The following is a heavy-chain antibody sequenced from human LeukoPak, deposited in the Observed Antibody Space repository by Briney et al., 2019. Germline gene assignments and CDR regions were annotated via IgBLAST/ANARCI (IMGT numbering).Heavy chain of an antibody. D-gene: IGHD3-9*01. CDR3: ARDLTGAFDY. V-gene: IGHV4-61*02. CDR2: MYRTGTT. Sequence: SETLSLTCSVSGGSITSGYYYWSWIRQSPEKGLEWIGRMYRTGTTNYNPSLKSRVTMSRDTSKNQFSLNLSSVTAADTAVYYCARDLTGAFDYWGQGTLDTVSS. J-gene: IGHJ4*02. CDR1: GGSITSGYYY.